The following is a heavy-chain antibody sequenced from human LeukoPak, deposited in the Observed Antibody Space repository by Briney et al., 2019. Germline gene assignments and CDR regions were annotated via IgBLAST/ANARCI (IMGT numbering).Heavy chain of an antibody. CDR2: NNHSGST. V-gene: IGHV4-34*01. CDR3: ERGLWFGELLPIRAPLDY. CDR1: GGSFSGFY. J-gene: IGHJ4*02. D-gene: IGHD3-10*01. Sequence: SETLSLTCAVYGGSFSGFYWSWIRQPPGKGLEWIGENNHSGSTNYNPSLKSRVTISVDTSKNQFSLKLSSVTAADTAVYYCERGLWFGELLPIRAPLDYWGQGTLVTVSS.